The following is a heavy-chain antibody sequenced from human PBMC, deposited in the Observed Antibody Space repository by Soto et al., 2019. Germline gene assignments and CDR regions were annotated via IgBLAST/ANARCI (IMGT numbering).Heavy chain of an antibody. V-gene: IGHV3-72*01. Sequence: EVQLVESGGGLVQPGGSLRLSCAASGFTFSDHYMNWVRQAPGKGLEWVGRARNKANSYTTEYAASVKGRFTISRDDSKNSLYLQMNSLKTEDTAVYYCSRVGARVGVHYGVDVWGQGTTVTVSS. CDR1: GFTFSDHY. CDR3: SRVGARVGVHYGVDV. J-gene: IGHJ6*02. CDR2: ARNKANSYTT. D-gene: IGHD1-26*01.